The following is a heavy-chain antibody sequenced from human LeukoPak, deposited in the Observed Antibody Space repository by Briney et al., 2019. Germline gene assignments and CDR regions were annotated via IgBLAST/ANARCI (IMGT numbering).Heavy chain of an antibody. CDR1: GGSFSGYY. CDR3: ARGGGADYYDSSGYYTASDY. V-gene: IGHV4-34*01. D-gene: IGHD3-22*01. Sequence: SETLSLTCAVYGGSFSGYYWSWIRQPPGKGLEWIGEINHSGSTNYNPSLKSRVTISVVTSKNQFSLKLSSVTAADTAVYYCARGGGADYYDSSGYYTASDYWGQGTLVTVSS. CDR2: INHSGST. J-gene: IGHJ4*02.